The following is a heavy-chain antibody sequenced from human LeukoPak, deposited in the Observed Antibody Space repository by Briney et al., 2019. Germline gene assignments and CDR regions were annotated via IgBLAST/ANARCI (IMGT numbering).Heavy chain of an antibody. CDR3: AKVAGSSGWYGGNAFDI. Sequence: GGSLRLXCAASEFTFSNYAMSWVRQTPGKGLEWVSGISGDGDSIYHADSVNGRFTISRDNYKNKVYVKMNRLRAEDTALYYCAKVAGSSGWYGGNAFDIWGQGTMVTVSS. D-gene: IGHD6-19*01. V-gene: IGHV3-23*01. J-gene: IGHJ3*02. CDR1: EFTFSNYA. CDR2: ISGDGDSI.